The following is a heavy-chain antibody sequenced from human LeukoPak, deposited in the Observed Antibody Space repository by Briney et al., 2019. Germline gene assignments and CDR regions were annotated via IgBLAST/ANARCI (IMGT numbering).Heavy chain of an antibody. CDR2: IIPIFGTT. J-gene: IGHJ5*02. Sequence: VASVKVSCKASGGTFSSYDISWLRQAPGQGLEWMGGIIPIFGTTNYVQKFQGRVTITADKSTRTAYMEVRSLRSDDTAVYYCARDLVHHRLLATAYNWFDPWGQGTLVTVSS. D-gene: IGHD3-16*01. CDR3: ARDLVHHRLLATAYNWFDP. CDR1: GGTFSSYD. V-gene: IGHV1-69*06.